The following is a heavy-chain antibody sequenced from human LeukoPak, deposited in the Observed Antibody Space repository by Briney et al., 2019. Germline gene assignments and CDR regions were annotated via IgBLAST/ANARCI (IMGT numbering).Heavy chain of an antibody. D-gene: IGHD5-18*01. Sequence: GGSLRLSCATSGFTFNSYAMSWVRQAPGKGLEWVSGISGSGGSAHYADSVKGRFTISRDNSKNTLYLQMNSLRAEDTAVYYCAKSAESASAMVTFDYWGQGTLVTVSS. V-gene: IGHV3-23*01. CDR2: ISGSGGSA. J-gene: IGHJ4*02. CDR3: AKSAESASAMVTFDY. CDR1: GFTFNSYA.